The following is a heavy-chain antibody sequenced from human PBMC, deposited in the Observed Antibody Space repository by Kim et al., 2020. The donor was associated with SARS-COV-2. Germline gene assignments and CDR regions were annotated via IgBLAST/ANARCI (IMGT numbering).Heavy chain of an antibody. CDR3: ARVGGYSYGRKLGDNWFDP. CDR1: GGSISSSSYY. J-gene: IGHJ5*02. D-gene: IGHD5-18*01. Sequence: SETLSLTCTVSGGSISSSSYYWGWIRQPPGKGLEWIGSIYYSGSTYYNPSLKSRVTISVDTSKNQFSLKLSSVTAADTAVYYCARVGGYSYGRKLGDNWFDPWGQGTLVTVSS. CDR2: IYYSGST. V-gene: IGHV4-39*01.